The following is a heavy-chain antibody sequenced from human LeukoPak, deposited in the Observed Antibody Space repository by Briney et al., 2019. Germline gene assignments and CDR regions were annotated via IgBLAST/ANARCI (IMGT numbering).Heavy chain of an antibody. D-gene: IGHD2-15*01. Sequence: SETLSLICIVSGGPINGYYWSWIRQPPGKGLEWIGYIYSSGSTNYNPSLKSRVTISVDTSKNQFSLKLSSVTAADTAVYYCTRANRHCSGGSCYPSWFDPWGQGSLVTVSS. CDR1: GGPINGYY. V-gene: IGHV4-59*01. CDR2: IYSSGST. CDR3: TRANRHCSGGSCYPSWFDP. J-gene: IGHJ5*02.